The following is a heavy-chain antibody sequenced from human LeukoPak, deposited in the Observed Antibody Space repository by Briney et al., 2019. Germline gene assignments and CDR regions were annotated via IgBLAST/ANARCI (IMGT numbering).Heavy chain of an antibody. D-gene: IGHD6-13*01. CDR1: GFTFSSYW. J-gene: IGHJ6*03. Sequence: PGGSLRLSRAASGFTFSSYWMHWVRQAPGKGLVWVSRINTDGSSTSYADSVKGRFTISRDNAKNTRYLQMNSLRAEDTAVYYCARDGYSSSWYDYYYMDVWGKGTTVTVSS. V-gene: IGHV3-74*01. CDR2: INTDGSST. CDR3: ARDGYSSSWYDYYYMDV.